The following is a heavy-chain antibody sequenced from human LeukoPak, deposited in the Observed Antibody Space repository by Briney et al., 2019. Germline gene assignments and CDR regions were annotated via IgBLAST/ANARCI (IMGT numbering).Heavy chain of an antibody. Sequence: PGGSLRLSCAASGFTFSNYAMSWVLQAPGKGLEWVSGISGSGGSIYYADSVKGRFTISRDNSKNTLYLQMNSLRAEDTAVYYCAKEDVVVVIAIPAAFDIWGQGTMVTVSS. CDR1: GFTFSNYA. CDR3: AKEDVVVVIAIPAAFDI. D-gene: IGHD2-21*01. CDR2: ISGSGGSI. J-gene: IGHJ3*02. V-gene: IGHV3-23*01.